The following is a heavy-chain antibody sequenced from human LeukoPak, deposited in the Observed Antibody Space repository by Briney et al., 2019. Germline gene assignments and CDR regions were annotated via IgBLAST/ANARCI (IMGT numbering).Heavy chain of an antibody. J-gene: IGHJ4*02. V-gene: IGHV3-23*01. D-gene: IGHD2-15*01. Sequence: PGGSLRLSCATSGFTFGNFAMHWVRQTPGKGLERVSAISANGGKTYYSVSVKGRFTISRDNSRSTLSLQMSGLTADDSAIYYCVKLTESFSDCISDFWGQGTLVTVSS. CDR1: GFTFGNFA. CDR3: VKLTESFSDCISDF. CDR2: ISANGGKT.